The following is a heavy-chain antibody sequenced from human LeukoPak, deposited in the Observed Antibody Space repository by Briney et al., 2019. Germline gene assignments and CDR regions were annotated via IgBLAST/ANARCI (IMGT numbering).Heavy chain of an antibody. CDR3: ARSDYYGSGAYNWFDP. J-gene: IGHJ5*02. D-gene: IGHD3-10*01. V-gene: IGHV4-39*07. CDR2: IYYSGST. Sequence: SETLSLTCTVSGGSISSSSYYWGWIRQPPGKGLEWIGSIYYSGSTYYNPSLKSRVTISVDTSKNQFSLKLSSVTAADTAVYYCARSDYYGSGAYNWFDPWGQGTLVTVSS. CDR1: GGSISSSSYY.